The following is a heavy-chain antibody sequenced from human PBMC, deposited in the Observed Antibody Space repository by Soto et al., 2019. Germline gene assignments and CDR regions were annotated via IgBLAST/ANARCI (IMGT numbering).Heavy chain of an antibody. J-gene: IGHJ5*02. Sequence: EVQLVESGGGLVQPGGSLRLSCAASGFTFSSYSMNWVRQAPGKGLELVSYISSSSTTKYYADSVKGRFTISRDNAKNSLYLQMNSLRAEYTAVYYCARDGCSGSNCLNWFDPWGQGTLVTVSS. V-gene: IGHV3-48*01. D-gene: IGHD2-15*01. CDR2: ISSSSTTK. CDR1: GFTFSSYS. CDR3: ARDGCSGSNCLNWFDP.